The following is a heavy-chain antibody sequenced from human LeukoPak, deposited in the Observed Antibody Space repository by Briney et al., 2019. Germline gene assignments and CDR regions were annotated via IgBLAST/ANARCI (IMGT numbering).Heavy chain of an antibody. D-gene: IGHD3-16*01. CDR3: ARGPIGGTNWFDP. J-gene: IGHJ5*02. CDR2: IYYSGST. Sequence: SETLSLTCTVSGGSISSYYWSWIRQPPGKGLEWIGYIYYSGSTNYNPSLRSRVTISVDTSKNQFSLKLSSVTAADTAVYYCARGPIGGTNWFDPWGQGTLVTVSS. V-gene: IGHV4-59*01. CDR1: GGSISSYY.